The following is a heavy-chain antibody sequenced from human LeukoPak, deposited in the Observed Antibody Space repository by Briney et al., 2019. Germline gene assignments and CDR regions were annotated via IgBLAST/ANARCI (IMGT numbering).Heavy chain of an antibody. J-gene: IGHJ4*02. CDR2: ISSSSSYI. D-gene: IGHD6-6*01. V-gene: IGHV3-21*04. CDR1: GFTFSSYT. Sequence: GGSLRLSCAASGFTFSSYTMNWVRQAPGKGLEWVSSISSSSSYIYYADSVKGRLTISRDNAKNSLYLQMNSLRAEDTALYYCAKGQSSIAARPGDYWGQGTLVTVSS. CDR3: AKGQSSIAARPGDY.